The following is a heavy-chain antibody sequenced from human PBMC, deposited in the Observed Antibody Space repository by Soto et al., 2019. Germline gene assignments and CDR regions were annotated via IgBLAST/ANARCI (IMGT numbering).Heavy chain of an antibody. CDR1: GGTFSSYD. D-gene: IGHD2-21*01. CDR3: ARDLGSIAVFPKGLDV. CDR2: IIPIFGTA. Sequence: QVQLVQSGAEVKKPGPSVKISCKASGGTFSSYDISWVRQAPGQGLEWMGGIIPIFGTANYAQKFQGRVTITEDESTSTAYMELSSLRSEDTAVYYSARDLGSIAVFPKGLDVWGQGTTVTVSS. V-gene: IGHV1-69*01. J-gene: IGHJ6*02.